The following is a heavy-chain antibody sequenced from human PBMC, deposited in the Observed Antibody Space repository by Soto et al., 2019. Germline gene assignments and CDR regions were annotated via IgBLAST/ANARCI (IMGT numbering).Heavy chain of an antibody. CDR3: ARATPDYGDYVWY. Sequence: QVQLVESGGGLVKPGESLRLSFAASGFTFSDYYMSWIRQVPGKGLEWVSYIGRSRTYTNYEDSVRGRFTVSRDNAKNSLYLQMNSLRAEDTAVYYCARATPDYGDYVWYWGQGTLVTVSS. J-gene: IGHJ4*02. V-gene: IGHV3-11*05. CDR2: IGRSRTYT. D-gene: IGHD4-17*01. CDR1: GFTFSDYY.